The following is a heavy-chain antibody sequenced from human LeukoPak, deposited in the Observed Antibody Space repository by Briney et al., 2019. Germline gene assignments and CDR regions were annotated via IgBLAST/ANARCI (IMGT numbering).Heavy chain of an antibody. Sequence: GGSLRLSCAASGFTFSDYSMNWVRQAPGKGLEWVANIKQDGSEKYYVDSVKGRFTISRDNAKNSLYLQMNSLRAEDTAVYYCARAFRGPFDYWGQGTLVTVSS. D-gene: IGHD3-10*01. CDR3: ARAFRGPFDY. V-gene: IGHV3-7*01. J-gene: IGHJ4*02. CDR2: IKQDGSEK. CDR1: GFTFSDYS.